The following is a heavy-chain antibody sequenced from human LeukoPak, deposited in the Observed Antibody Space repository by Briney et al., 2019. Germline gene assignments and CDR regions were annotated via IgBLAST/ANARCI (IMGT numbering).Heavy chain of an antibody. CDR2: IYYSGST. D-gene: IGHD2-2*01. CDR3: ARVQSVVPAASFNNWFDP. V-gene: IGHV4-30-4*01. Sequence: SETLSLTCTVSGGSISSGDYYWSWIRQPPGKGLEWIGFIYYSGSTYYNPSLKSRVTISVDTSQNHFSLKLGSMTAADTAVYYCARVQSVVPAASFNNWFDPWGQGTLVTVSS. J-gene: IGHJ5*02. CDR1: GGSISSGDYY.